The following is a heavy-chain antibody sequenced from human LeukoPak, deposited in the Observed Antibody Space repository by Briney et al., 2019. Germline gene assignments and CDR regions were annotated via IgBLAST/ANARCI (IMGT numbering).Heavy chain of an antibody. CDR3: AGGGADEVPAAMGFDP. Sequence: ASVKVSCKASGYTFTMNGISWVRQAPGQGLEWMGWTSTYNDKTNYAQRLQGRVTMTTDTSTSTAYMELRSLRSDDTAVYYCAGGGADEVPAAMGFDPWGQGTLVTVSS. D-gene: IGHD2-2*01. J-gene: IGHJ5*02. V-gene: IGHV1-18*01. CDR2: TSTYNDKT. CDR1: GYTFTMNG.